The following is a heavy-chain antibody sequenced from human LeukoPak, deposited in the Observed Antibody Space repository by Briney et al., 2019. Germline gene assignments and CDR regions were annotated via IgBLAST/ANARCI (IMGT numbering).Heavy chain of an antibody. V-gene: IGHV3-23*01. D-gene: IGHD2-21*02. J-gene: IGHJ6*02. CDR3: AKGTLYCGGDCYPPLEYGMDV. CDR1: GFTFSSYA. CDR2: ISGSGGST. Sequence: GGSLRLSCAASGFTFSSYAMSWVRQAPGKGLEWDSAISGSGGSTYYADSVKGRFTISRDNSKNTLYLQMNSLRAEDTAVYYCAKGTLYCGGDCYPPLEYGMDVWGQGTTVTVSS.